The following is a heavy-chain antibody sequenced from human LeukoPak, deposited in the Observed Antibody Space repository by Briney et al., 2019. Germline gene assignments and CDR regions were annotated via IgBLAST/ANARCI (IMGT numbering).Heavy chain of an antibody. CDR3: ASSSSYRLGYYYYMDV. J-gene: IGHJ6*03. D-gene: IGHD6-6*01. V-gene: IGHV1-8*01. CDR2: MNPNSGNT. Sequence: EASVKVSCKASGYTFTSYDINRVRQATGQGLEWMGWMNPNSGNTGYAQKFQGRVTMTRNTSISTAYMELSSLRSEDTAVYYCASSSSYRLGYYYYMDVWGKGTTVTVSS. CDR1: GYTFTSYD.